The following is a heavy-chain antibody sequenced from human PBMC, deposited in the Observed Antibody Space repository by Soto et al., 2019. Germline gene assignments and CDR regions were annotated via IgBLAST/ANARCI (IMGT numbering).Heavy chain of an antibody. J-gene: IGHJ5*01. Sequence: GSLRLSCAASGFTFRDYYMSWIRQAPGKGLEWVSYIHSSSTTIYYADSVKGRFTISRDNAKKSLFLQMNSLRAEDTAVYYCARAVNWNEFDPWGQGTLVTVSS. CDR2: IHSSSTTI. CDR3: ARAVNWNEFDP. CDR1: GFTFRDYY. V-gene: IGHV3-11*01. D-gene: IGHD1-1*01.